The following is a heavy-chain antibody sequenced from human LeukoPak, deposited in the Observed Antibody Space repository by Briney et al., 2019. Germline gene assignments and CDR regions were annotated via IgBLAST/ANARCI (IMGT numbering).Heavy chain of an antibody. CDR1: GFTVSSNY. V-gene: IGHV3-23*01. CDR2: ISGSGGST. J-gene: IGHJ4*02. CDR3: AKDYYYGSGSYFDY. Sequence: GGSLRLSCAASGFTVSSNYMSWVRQAPGKGLEWVSAISGSGGSTYYADSVKGRFTISRDNSKNTLYLQMNSLRAEDTAVYYCAKDYYYGSGSYFDYWGQGTLVTVSS. D-gene: IGHD3-10*01.